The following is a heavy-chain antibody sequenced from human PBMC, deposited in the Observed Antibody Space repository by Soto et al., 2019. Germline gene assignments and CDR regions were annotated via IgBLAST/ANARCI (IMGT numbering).Heavy chain of an antibody. CDR2: VAGRGDPT. V-gene: IGHV3-23*01. CDR1: GFAFNTYA. J-gene: IGHJ4*02. Sequence: EVQLLESGGGLVQPGGSLRLSCAASGFAFNTYAMSWVRQAPGKGPEWVAAVAGRGDPTFYADSVRGRFTISRDNSKNTAFLQMTSLGAGDTGLHRCAKQATGGYRGKCDFWGQGSLVTVSS. D-gene: IGHD3-16*02. CDR3: AKQATGGYRGKCDF.